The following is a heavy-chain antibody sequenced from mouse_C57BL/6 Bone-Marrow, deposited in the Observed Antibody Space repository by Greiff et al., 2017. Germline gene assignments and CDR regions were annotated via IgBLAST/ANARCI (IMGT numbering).Heavy chain of an antibody. CDR1: GYTFTSYW. J-gene: IGHJ3*01. V-gene: IGHV1-50*01. CDR3: ARGYYGSSYSLCAY. D-gene: IGHD1-1*01. CDR2: IDPSDSYT. Sequence: VKLQQPGAELVKPGASVKLSCKASGYTFTSYWMQWVKQRPGQGLEWIGEIDPSDSYTNYNQKFKGKATLTVDTSSSTAYMQLSSLTSEDSAVYYCARGYYGSSYSLCAYWGQGTLVTVSA.